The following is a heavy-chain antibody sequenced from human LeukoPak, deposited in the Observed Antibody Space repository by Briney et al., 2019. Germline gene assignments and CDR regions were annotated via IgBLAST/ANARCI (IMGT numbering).Heavy chain of an antibody. Sequence: GGSLRLSCAASGFTFSSYAMSWVRQAPGKGLEWVSAISGSGGRTYYADSVKGRFTISRDNSKNTLYLQMNTLRAEDTALYYLATGVPTHYSPAFTWGEGSLVTVSS. CDR3: ATGVPTHYSPAFT. CDR2: ISGSGGRT. D-gene: IGHD2-2*01. J-gene: IGHJ5*02. CDR1: GFTFSSYA. V-gene: IGHV3-23*01.